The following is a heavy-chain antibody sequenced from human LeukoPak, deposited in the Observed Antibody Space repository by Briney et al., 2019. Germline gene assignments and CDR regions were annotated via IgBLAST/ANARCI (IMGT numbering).Heavy chain of an antibody. Sequence: GGSLRLSCAASGFTFDDYGMSWVRQAPGKGLEWVSGINWNGGNTGYADSVKGRFTISRDNAKNSLYLQMNSLRAEDTALYYCARGGYYYDSSGYSPFDYWGQGTLVTVSS. CDR3: ARGGYYYDSSGYSPFDY. CDR2: INWNGGNT. J-gene: IGHJ4*02. CDR1: GFTFDDYG. D-gene: IGHD3-22*01. V-gene: IGHV3-20*04.